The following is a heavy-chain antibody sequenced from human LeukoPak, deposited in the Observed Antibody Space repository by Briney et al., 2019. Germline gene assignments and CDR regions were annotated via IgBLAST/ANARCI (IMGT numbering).Heavy chain of an antibody. D-gene: IGHD2-15*01. Sequence: SETLSLTCSVSGYSISSGYYWGWIRQPPGKGLEWIGSIYHSGNTYYNPSLKSRVTISVDTSKNQFSLKLSSVTAADTAVYFCARRYCRGGDCYHEKYYFDYWGQGTLVTVSS. V-gene: IGHV4-38-2*02. CDR2: IYHSGNT. J-gene: IGHJ4*02. CDR1: GYSISSGYY. CDR3: ARRYCRGGDCYHEKYYFDY.